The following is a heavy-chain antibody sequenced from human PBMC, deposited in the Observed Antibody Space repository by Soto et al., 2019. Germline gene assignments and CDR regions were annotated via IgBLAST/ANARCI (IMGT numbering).Heavy chain of an antibody. CDR2: ISAYNGNT. D-gene: IGHD3-3*01. V-gene: IGHV1-18*01. J-gene: IGHJ5*02. CDR1: GYTFTSYG. Sequence: GASVKVSCKASGYTFTSYGISWVRQAPGPGLEWMGWISAYNGNTNYAQKLQGRVTMTTDTSTSTAYMELRSLRSDDTAVYYCARDLGRRFLECLFGWFDPWGKGNLVTVS. CDR3: ARDLGRRFLECLFGWFDP.